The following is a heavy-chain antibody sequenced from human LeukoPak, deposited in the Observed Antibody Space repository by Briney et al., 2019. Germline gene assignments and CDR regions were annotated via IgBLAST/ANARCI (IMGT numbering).Heavy chain of an antibody. Sequence: SETLSLTCAVYGGSFSGYYWSWIRQPPGKGLEWIGEINHSGSTNYNPSLKSRVTISVDTSKNQFSLKLSSVTAADTAVYYCAAGGYGSGSYWFDPWGQGTLVTVSS. CDR3: AAGGYGSGSYWFDP. D-gene: IGHD3-10*01. CDR2: INHSGST. V-gene: IGHV4-34*01. CDR1: GGSFSGYY. J-gene: IGHJ5*02.